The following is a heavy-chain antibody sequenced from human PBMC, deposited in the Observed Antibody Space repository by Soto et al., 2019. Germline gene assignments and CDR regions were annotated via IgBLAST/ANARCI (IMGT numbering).Heavy chain of an antibody. CDR1: GFTFSSYG. Sequence: PGGSLRLSCAASGFTFSSYGMHWVRQAPGKGLEWVAVISYDGSNKYYADSVKGRFTISRDNSKNTLYLQMNSLRAEDAAVYYCAKDVGGIAGAGTKGAYFDYWGQGTLVTVSS. V-gene: IGHV3-30*18. CDR2: ISYDGSNK. D-gene: IGHD6-19*01. J-gene: IGHJ4*02. CDR3: AKDVGGIAGAGTKGAYFDY.